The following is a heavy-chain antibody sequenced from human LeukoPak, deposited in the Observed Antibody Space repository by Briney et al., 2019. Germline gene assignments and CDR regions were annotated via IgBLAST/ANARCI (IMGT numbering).Heavy chain of an antibody. V-gene: IGHV5-51*01. CDR1: GYSFTSYW. Sequence: GESLKISCKGSGYSFTSYWIGWVRQMPGKGLEWMGIIYPGDSDTRYSPSFQGQVTISADKSISTAYLQWSSLEASDTAMYYCARHISGRYTPLGDWGQGTLVTVSS. D-gene: IGHD3-10*01. J-gene: IGHJ4*02. CDR3: ARHISGRYTPLGD. CDR2: IYPGDSDT.